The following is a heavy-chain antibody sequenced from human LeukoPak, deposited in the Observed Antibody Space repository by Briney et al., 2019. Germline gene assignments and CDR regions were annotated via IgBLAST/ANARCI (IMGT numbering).Heavy chain of an antibody. CDR2: ISAYNGNT. Sequence: GASVKVSCKASGYTFTSYGISWVRQAPGQGLEWMGWISAYNGNTNYAQKLQGRVTMTTDTSTSTAYMELRSLRSDDTAVYYCARDRRITIFGVVITPLNYWGQGTLATVSS. D-gene: IGHD3-3*01. CDR1: GYTFTSYG. J-gene: IGHJ4*02. V-gene: IGHV1-18*01. CDR3: ARDRRITIFGVVITPLNY.